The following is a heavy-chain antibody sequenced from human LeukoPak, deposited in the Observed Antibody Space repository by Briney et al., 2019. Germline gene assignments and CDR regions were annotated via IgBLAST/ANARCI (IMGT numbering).Heavy chain of an antibody. CDR2: IKQDGSEK. Sequence: GGSLRLSCAASGFTFSSYWMSWVRQAPGKGLEWVANIKQDGSEKYYVDSVKGRFTISRDNAKNSLYLQMNSLRAEDTAVYYCVKDYGGNEGLYWGQGTLVTVSS. D-gene: IGHD3-16*01. CDR3: VKDYGGNEGLY. V-gene: IGHV3-7*03. CDR1: GFTFSSYW. J-gene: IGHJ4*02.